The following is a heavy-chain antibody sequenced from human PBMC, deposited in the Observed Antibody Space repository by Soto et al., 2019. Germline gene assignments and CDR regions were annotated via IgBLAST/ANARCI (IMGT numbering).Heavy chain of an antibody. CDR2: IYPGDHET. CDR1: GYTFSSFW. CDR3: ARSPRSSPYFDY. D-gene: IGHD6-13*01. V-gene: IGHV5-51*01. Sequence: GESLKSSGRCSGYTFSSFWIAWVLHLPGKGLEWMGIIYPGDHETRYSPSFHGKVTISADKSINTAYLQWSSLEASDSAFYYCARSPRSSPYFDYWGQGALVTVSS. J-gene: IGHJ4*02.